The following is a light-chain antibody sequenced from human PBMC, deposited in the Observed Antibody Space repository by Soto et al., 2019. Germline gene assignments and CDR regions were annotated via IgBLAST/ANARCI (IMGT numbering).Light chain of an antibody. V-gene: IGKV1-5*03. CDR1: QSISYW. Sequence: DIQMTQSPSTLSASVGDRVTLTCRASQSISYWLAWYQQKPGKAPKLLIYEASSLEKGVPARFGGSGSGTEFTLTISSLQPDDFATYYCQQYNVYSWTFGQGTKVDIK. J-gene: IGKJ1*01. CDR2: EAS. CDR3: QQYNVYSWT.